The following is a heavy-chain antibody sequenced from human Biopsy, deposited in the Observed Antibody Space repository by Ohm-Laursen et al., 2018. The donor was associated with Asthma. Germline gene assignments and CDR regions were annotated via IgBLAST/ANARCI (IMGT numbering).Heavy chain of an antibody. CDR2: ISYDGRNT. V-gene: IGHV3-30*04. Sequence: SLRLSCAASGFTFDNYTMHWVRQAPGKGLEWVTIISYDGRNTYYADSVEGRFTISRDNSKNTLFLQMSSLRPEDTAVYYCASDFPKDYVRYNFQFWGQGTLVTVSS. D-gene: IGHD4-17*01. CDR3: ASDFPKDYVRYNFQF. J-gene: IGHJ4*02. CDR1: GFTFDNYT.